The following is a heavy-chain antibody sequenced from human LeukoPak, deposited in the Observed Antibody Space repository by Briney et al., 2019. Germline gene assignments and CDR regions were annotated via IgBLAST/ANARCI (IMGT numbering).Heavy chain of an antibody. J-gene: IGHJ5*02. Sequence: ASVKVSCKASGYTFTSYYMHWVRQAPGQGLEWMGIINPGGGSTSYAQKFQDRVTMTRDTSTSTVYMELNSLRSEGTAVYYCAKDLRWDHPGLDPWGQGTLVIVSS. CDR1: GYTFTSYY. CDR3: AKDLRWDHPGLDP. V-gene: IGHV1-46*01. D-gene: IGHD4-23*01. CDR2: INPGGGST.